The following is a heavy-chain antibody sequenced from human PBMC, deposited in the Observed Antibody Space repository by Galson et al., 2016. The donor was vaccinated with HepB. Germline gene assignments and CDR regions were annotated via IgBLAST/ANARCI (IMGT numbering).Heavy chain of an antibody. Sequence: SETLSLTCTVSGDSIRSHHWSWVRQPPGKGLEWLGYVYSSGGTDYNPPLQSRVTISLDTSNNQLSLKLTSVTAADKAVYYCVTGHLDHRTGGQGTLVTVSS. CDR1: GDSIRSHH. CDR3: VTGHLDHRT. J-gene: IGHJ4*02. CDR2: VYSSGGT. D-gene: IGHD1-14*01. V-gene: IGHV4-59*11.